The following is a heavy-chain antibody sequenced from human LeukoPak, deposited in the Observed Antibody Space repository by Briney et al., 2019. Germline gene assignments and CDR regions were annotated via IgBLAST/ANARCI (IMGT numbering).Heavy chain of an antibody. CDR2: ISPFNGNT. CDR1: GYTFTSYG. CDR3: ARDFDIVVVAAALRHYGLDG. D-gene: IGHD2-15*01. V-gene: IGHV1-18*01. J-gene: IGHJ6*02. Sequence: ASVKVSYKASGYTFTSYGISWVRQAPGQGLEWMGWISPFNGNTNYAQKVQGRVTMTTDTSTSTVYMELRSLRSDDTAVYYCARDFDIVVVAAALRHYGLDGWGQGTTVTVSS.